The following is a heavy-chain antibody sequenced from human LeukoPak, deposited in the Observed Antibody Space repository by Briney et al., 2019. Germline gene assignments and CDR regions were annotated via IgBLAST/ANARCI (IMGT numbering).Heavy chain of an antibody. D-gene: IGHD1-26*01. J-gene: IGHJ4*02. Sequence: PSETLSLTCDVSGVTISNNNWCSWLRPPPEQGLEWIGEGSLAGQTNYNPSLNGRVTMSLDESSNQLSLKLTSVTAADTAIYYCSRESGAFCPFGYWGQGTLVIVPS. CDR2: GSLAGQT. CDR3: SRESGAFCPFGY. V-gene: IGHV4-4*02. CDR1: GVTISNNNW.